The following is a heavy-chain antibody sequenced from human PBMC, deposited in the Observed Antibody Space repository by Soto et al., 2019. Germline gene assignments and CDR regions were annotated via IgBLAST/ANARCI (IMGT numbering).Heavy chain of an antibody. V-gene: IGHV3-48*01. CDR1: GFTFSSYS. CDR3: ARVGITMVRGVIDY. D-gene: IGHD3-10*01. Sequence: EVPLVESGGGLVQPGGSLRLSCAASGFTFSSYSMNWVRQAPGKGLEWVSYISSSSSTIYYADSVKGRFTISRDNAKNSLYLQMNSLRAEDTAVYYCARVGITMVRGVIDYWGQGTLVTVSS. J-gene: IGHJ4*02. CDR2: ISSSSSTI.